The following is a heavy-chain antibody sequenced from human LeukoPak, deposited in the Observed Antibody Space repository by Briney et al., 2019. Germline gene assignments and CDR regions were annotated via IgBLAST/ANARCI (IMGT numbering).Heavy chain of an antibody. CDR2: ISYDGSDK. Sequence: GGSLRLSCAVSGFTFRSYGFHWVRQAPGKGLEWVASISYDGSDKYYIDSVKGRFTISRDNFKNTVDLQITSLRAEDTGVYYCANADPAPEFDSWGQGTLLTVFS. CDR1: GFTFRSYG. CDR3: ANADPAPEFDS. V-gene: IGHV3-30*18. J-gene: IGHJ4*02.